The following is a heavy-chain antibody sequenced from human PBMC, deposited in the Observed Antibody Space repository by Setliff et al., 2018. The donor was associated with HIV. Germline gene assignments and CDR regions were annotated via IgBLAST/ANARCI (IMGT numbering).Heavy chain of an antibody. J-gene: IGHJ4*02. Sequence: ASVMVSCKPSGFTFTGYYLHWVRQAPGQGLEWMGWINPNNGDTNYEQRFRGRVTMTRDTSITTVYMVLNRLTPGDTAVYYCASPYENNSGPDYWGQGTPVTVSS. V-gene: IGHV1-2*02. CDR3: ASPYENNSGPDY. CDR1: GFTFTGYY. D-gene: IGHD7-27*01. CDR2: INPNNGDT.